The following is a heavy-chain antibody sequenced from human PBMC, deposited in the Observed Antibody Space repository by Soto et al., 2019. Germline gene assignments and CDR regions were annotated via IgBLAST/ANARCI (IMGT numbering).Heavy chain of an antibody. V-gene: IGHV1-2*04. CDR3: ARDHYYDSSGYSPYYYGMDV. Sequence: ASVKVSCKASGYTFTGYYMHWVRQAPGQGLEWMGWINPNSGGTNYAQKFQGWVTMTRDTSISTAYMELSRLRSDDTAVYYCARDHYYDSSGYSPYYYGMDVWGQGTTVTVSS. D-gene: IGHD3-22*01. J-gene: IGHJ6*02. CDR1: GYTFTGYY. CDR2: INPNSGGT.